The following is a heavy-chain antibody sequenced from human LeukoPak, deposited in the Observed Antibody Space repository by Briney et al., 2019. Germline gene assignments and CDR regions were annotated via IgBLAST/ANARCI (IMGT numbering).Heavy chain of an antibody. CDR3: AKGDLGYCSSTSCNDY. Sequence: GGSLRLSCAASGFTFSSYAMSWVRQAPGKGLEWVSAISGSGGSTYYADSVKGRFTISGDNSKNTLYLQMNSLRAEDTAVYYCAKGDLGYCSSTSCNDYWGQGTLVTVSS. CDR2: ISGSGGST. CDR1: GFTFSSYA. V-gene: IGHV3-23*01. J-gene: IGHJ4*02. D-gene: IGHD2-2*01.